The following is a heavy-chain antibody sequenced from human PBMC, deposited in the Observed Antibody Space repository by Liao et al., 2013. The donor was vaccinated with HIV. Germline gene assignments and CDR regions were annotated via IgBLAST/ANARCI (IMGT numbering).Heavy chain of an antibody. J-gene: IGHJ3*02. Sequence: QLQLQESGPGLVKPSETLSLTCTVSGGSISSSSYYWGWIRQPPGKGLEWIGSIYYSGSTYYNPSLKSRVTISVDTSKNQFSLKLSSVTAADTAVYYCASYTGGAFDIWGQGDNGHRLF. CDR2: IYYSGST. V-gene: IGHV4-39*07. D-gene: IGHD1-14*01. CDR1: GGSISSSSYY. CDR3: ASYTGGAFDI.